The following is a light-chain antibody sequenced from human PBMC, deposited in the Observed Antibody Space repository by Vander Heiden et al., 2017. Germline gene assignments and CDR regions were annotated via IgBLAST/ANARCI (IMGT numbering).Light chain of an antibody. CDR3: ASYTSSTTRV. Sequence: QSALTQPASVSGSPGQSITISCTGTSIDVGCYNYVSWYQRHPGKAPNLIILDVSNRPSDISKRFSASKSGNTASLTISGLQAEDEADYYCASYTSSTTRVFGGGTKLTVL. J-gene: IGLJ2*01. V-gene: IGLV2-14*03. CDR1: SIDVGCYNY. CDR2: DVS.